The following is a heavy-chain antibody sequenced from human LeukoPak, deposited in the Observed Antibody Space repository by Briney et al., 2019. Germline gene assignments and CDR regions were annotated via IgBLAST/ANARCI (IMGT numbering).Heavy chain of an antibody. Sequence: SLKVSCKASGGTFSSYTISWVRQAPGQGLEWRGRIIPILGIANYAQKFQGRVTITADKSTSTAYMELSSLRSEDTAVYYFAREFRREEWLTNYYYDYMDVWGKGTTVTVSS. V-gene: IGHV1-69*04. D-gene: IGHD6-19*01. J-gene: IGHJ6*03. CDR3: AREFRREEWLTNYYYDYMDV. CDR1: GGTFSSYT. CDR2: IIPILGIA.